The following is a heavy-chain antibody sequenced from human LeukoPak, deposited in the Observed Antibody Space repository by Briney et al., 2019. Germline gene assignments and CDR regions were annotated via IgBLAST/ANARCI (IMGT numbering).Heavy chain of an antibody. CDR2: INPSGGST. CDR3: ARGMGGYYSRPRGGAYYYYMDV. D-gene: IGHD3-3*01. CDR1: GYTFTSYY. J-gene: IGHJ6*03. Sequence: ASVKVSCKASGYTFTSYYMHWVRQAPGQGLEWMGIINPSGGSTSYAQKFQGRVTMTRDMSTSTVYMELSSLRSEDTAVYYCARGMGGYYSRPRGGAYYYYMDVWGKGTTVTVSS. V-gene: IGHV1-46*01.